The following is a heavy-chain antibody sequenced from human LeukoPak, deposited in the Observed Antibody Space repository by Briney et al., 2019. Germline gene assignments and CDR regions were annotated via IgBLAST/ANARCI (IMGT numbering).Heavy chain of an antibody. Sequence: SSETLSLTCTVSGGSISSYYWSWIRQPPGKGLEWIGYIYYSGSTNYNPSLKSRVTISVDTSKNQFSLKLSSVTAADTAVYYCARRRYYDSSGYHYYFFDYWGQGTLVTVSS. J-gene: IGHJ4*02. CDR3: ARRRYYDSSGYHYYFFDY. CDR2: IYYSGST. D-gene: IGHD3-22*01. V-gene: IGHV4-59*08. CDR1: GGSISSYY.